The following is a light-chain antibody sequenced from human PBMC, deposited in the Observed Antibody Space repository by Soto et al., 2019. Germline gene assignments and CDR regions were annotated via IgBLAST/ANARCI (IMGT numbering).Light chain of an antibody. CDR3: TSFTTTNIWV. CDR2: EVS. CDR1: RSDIGVYNY. Sequence: QSVLTQPASVSGSPGQSITISCTGTRSDIGVYNYVSWYQQHPGKAPKLIICEVSNRPSGVSSRFSGSKSGNTASLTISGLRAEDEADYYCTSFTTTNIWVFGGGTKVTVL. J-gene: IGLJ3*02. V-gene: IGLV2-14*01.